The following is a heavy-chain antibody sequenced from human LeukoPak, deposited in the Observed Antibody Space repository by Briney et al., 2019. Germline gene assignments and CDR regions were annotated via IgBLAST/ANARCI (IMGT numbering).Heavy chain of an antibody. V-gene: IGHV1-18*01. Sequence: ASVKVSCKASGYTFTSYGISWVRQAPGQGLEWMGRISAYNGNTNYAQKLQGRVTMTTDTSTSTAYMELRSLRSDDTAVYYCARDKPFYQLLIQPPFDDYYHGMDVWGQGTTVTVSS. CDR3: ARDKPFYQLLIQPPFDDYYHGMDV. D-gene: IGHD2-2*01. CDR1: GYTFTSYG. CDR2: ISAYNGNT. J-gene: IGHJ6*02.